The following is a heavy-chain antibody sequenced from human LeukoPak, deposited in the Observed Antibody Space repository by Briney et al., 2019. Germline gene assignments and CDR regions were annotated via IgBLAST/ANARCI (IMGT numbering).Heavy chain of an antibody. CDR3: ARVPAARDFGY. Sequence: ASVKVSCMASGYTFTNYDIHWVRQATGQGLGWMGWMNPYSGNSGYAQKFQGRVTMTRDTSINTAYLELSSLKSGDTAVYYCARVPAARDFGYWGQGTPVIVSS. CDR2: MNPYSGNS. V-gene: IGHV1-8*01. J-gene: IGHJ4*02. D-gene: IGHD2-15*01. CDR1: GYTFTNYD.